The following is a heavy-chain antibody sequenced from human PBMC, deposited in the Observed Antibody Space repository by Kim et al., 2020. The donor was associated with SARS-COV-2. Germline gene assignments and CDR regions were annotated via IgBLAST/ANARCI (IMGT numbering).Heavy chain of an antibody. CDR1: GFTVSSNY. J-gene: IGHJ4*02. CDR3: ARDREYYFDY. CDR2: IYSGGST. V-gene: IGHV3-53*01. Sequence: GGSLRLSCAASGFTVSSNYMSWVRQAPGKGLEWVSVIYSGGSTYYADSVKSRFTISRDNSKNTLYLQMNSLRAEDTAVYYCARDREYYFDYWGQGTLVTVSS.